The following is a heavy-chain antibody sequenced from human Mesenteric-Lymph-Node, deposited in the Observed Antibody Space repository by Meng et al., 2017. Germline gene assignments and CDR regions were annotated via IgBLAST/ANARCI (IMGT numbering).Heavy chain of an antibody. CDR1: GYSISSGYY. J-gene: IGHJ5*02. V-gene: IGHV4-38-2*02. Sequence: GSLRLSCTVSGYSISSGYYWGWIRQPPGKGLEWIGSIYHSGSTYYNPSLKSRVTISVDTPKNQFSLRLGSVTAADTAVYYCAKDRYCSSTSCYGTNWFDPWGQGTLVTVSS. D-gene: IGHD2-2*01. CDR3: AKDRYCSSTSCYGTNWFDP. CDR2: IYHSGST.